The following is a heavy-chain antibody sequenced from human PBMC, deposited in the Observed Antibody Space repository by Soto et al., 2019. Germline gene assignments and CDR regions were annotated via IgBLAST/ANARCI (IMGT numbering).Heavy chain of an antibody. V-gene: IGHV1-3*01. Sequence: ASVKVSCKASGYAFTLFNIHWGRQAPGQRLEWMGWINAGNGNTKYSQKFQGRVTFTRDTSANTAYMELSSLISEDTAVYYCARPKDYDDCLDLWGQGTLVTVSS. CDR1: GYAFTLFN. J-gene: IGHJ4*02. D-gene: IGHD3-22*01. CDR3: ARPKDYDDCLDL. CDR2: INAGNGNT.